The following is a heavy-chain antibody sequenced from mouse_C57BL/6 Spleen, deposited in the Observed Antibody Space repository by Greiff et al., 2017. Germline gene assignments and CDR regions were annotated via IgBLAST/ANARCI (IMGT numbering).Heavy chain of an antibody. J-gene: IGHJ3*01. CDR2: ISPGNSDT. CDR1: GYTFTSYW. Sequence: EVKLMESGTVLARPGASVKMSCKTSGYTFTSYWMHWVKQRPGQGLEWIGAISPGNSDTSYNQKFKGKAKLTAVTSASTAYMELSSLTNEDSAVYYGTKGFYGYDESWFAYWGQGTLVTVSA. D-gene: IGHD2-2*01. CDR3: TKGFYGYDESWFAY. V-gene: IGHV1-5*01.